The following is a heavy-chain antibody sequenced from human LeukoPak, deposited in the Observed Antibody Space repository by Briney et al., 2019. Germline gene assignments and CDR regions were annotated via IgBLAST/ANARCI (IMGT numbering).Heavy chain of an antibody. CDR1: GFIFISYA. Sequence: PGGSLRLSCAASGFIFISYAMSWVGQAPGKGLEWVSTISGSGGSTYYADSVKGRFTISIDNSKNTVYLQMNSLRAEDTAVYYCAKDRSWINDVCHGDFDYSGQGTLVTVSS. J-gene: IGHJ4*02. CDR2: ISGSGGST. V-gene: IGHV3-23*01. CDR3: AKDRSWINDVCHGDFDY. D-gene: IGHD2-8*01.